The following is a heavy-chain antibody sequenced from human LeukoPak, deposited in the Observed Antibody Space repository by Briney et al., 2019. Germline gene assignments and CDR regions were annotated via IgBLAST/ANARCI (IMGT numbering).Heavy chain of an antibody. CDR1: GFTFTNYF. Sequence: QSGGSLRPSCAAAGFTFTNYFMAWVSQAPGKWLGWVSSISGGGGSTSYADSVTGSSTVSTINSKHSVYLQMNRLRNKDPAVYFCARGSWNRLGVFHYWGRRTLVTVYS. V-gene: IGHV3-23*01. D-gene: IGHD1/OR15-1a*01. CDR2: ISGGGGST. J-gene: IGHJ4*02. CDR3: ARGSWNRLGVFHY.